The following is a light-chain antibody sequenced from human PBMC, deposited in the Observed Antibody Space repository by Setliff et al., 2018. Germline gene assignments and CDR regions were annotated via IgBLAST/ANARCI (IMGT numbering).Light chain of an antibody. Sequence: QSVLTQPRSVSGSPGQSVTIPCTGSSSDIGAHTYVSWFQQHPGKAPKLMIYDVTERPSGVPDRFSGSKSGNTASLTISGLQAEDEADYYCCSYAGSYIFKVFGTGTKVTV. V-gene: IGLV2-11*01. CDR2: DVT. CDR1: SSDIGAHTY. CDR3: CSYAGSYIFKV. J-gene: IGLJ1*01.